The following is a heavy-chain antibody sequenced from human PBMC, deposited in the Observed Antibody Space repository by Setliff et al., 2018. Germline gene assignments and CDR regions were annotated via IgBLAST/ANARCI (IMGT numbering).Heavy chain of an antibody. V-gene: IGHV2-5*02. Sequence: SGPTLVNPTQTLTLTCTFSGFSLTTTGVAVGWIRQPPGKALEWLALIYWDDDKRYSPSLKSSLTIVKDTSKNQVVLTMTNMDPVDTATYYCAHRPKMGSDGFYSAFDMWGQGTMVTVSS. CDR1: GFSLTTTGVA. CDR2: IYWDDDK. J-gene: IGHJ3*02. CDR3: AHRPKMGSDGFYSAFDM. D-gene: IGHD2-15*01.